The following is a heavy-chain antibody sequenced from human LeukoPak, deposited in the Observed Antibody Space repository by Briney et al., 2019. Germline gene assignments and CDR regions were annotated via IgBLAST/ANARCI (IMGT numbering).Heavy chain of an antibody. V-gene: IGHV4-59*08. D-gene: IGHD3-22*01. J-gene: IGHJ4*02. CDR2: IYYGGSA. CDR3: ARQGVYYDSSGYSLDY. Sequence: KPSETLSLTCTVSGGSISSYYWNWIRQPPGKGLEWIGYIYYGGSANYSPSLKSRVTISVDTSKNQFSLKLSSVTAADTAVYYCARQGVYYDSSGYSLDYWGQGSLVTVSS. CDR1: GGSISSYY.